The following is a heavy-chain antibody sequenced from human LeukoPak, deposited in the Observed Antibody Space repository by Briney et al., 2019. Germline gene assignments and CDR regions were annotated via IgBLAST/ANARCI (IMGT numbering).Heavy chain of an antibody. Sequence: PGGSLRLSCAASGFPFSETWMHWVRQVPGKGLVWVSRIRSDGSDARYAESVKGRFTISRDNAKNSLYLQMNSLRAEDTAVYYCARVSSSSLFDYWGQGTLVTVSS. CDR2: IRSDGSDA. CDR3: ARVSSSSLFDY. D-gene: IGHD6-13*01. J-gene: IGHJ4*02. V-gene: IGHV3-74*01. CDR1: GFPFSETW.